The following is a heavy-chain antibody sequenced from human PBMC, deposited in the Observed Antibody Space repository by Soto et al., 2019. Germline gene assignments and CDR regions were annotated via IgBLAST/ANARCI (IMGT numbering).Heavy chain of an antibody. V-gene: IGHV3-23*01. J-gene: IGHJ4*02. CDR3: AKYVWFGELLGLDY. Sequence: PGGSLRLSCAASGFTFSSYAMSWVRQAPGKGLEWVSAISGSGGSTYYADSVKGRFTISRDNSKNTLYLQMNSLRAEDTAVYYCAKYVWFGELLGLDYWGQGTLVTVSS. CDR1: GFTFSSYA. CDR2: ISGSGGST. D-gene: IGHD3-10*01.